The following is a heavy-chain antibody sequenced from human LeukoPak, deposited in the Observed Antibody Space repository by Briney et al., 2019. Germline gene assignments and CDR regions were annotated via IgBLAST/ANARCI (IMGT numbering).Heavy chain of an antibody. CDR3: ARGRRTYPSISAAVDLDY. Sequence: SETLSLTCTVSGASISSGDYNWSWIPQPPGKGLEWIGNGFYSGSTYYNPSLKSRVTISEDTSKNHFSLNLTSVTAADTAVYYCARGRRTYPSISAAVDLDYWGQGTLVTVSS. J-gene: IGHJ4*02. CDR1: GASISSGDYN. CDR2: GFYSGST. V-gene: IGHV4-30-4*01. D-gene: IGHD6-13*01.